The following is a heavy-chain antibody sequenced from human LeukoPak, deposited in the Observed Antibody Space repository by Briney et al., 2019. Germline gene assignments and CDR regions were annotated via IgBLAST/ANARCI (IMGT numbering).Heavy chain of an antibody. V-gene: IGHV3-21*04. CDR1: AFSLNTYN. Sequence: AGSLRLSCAASAFSLNTYNMNWVRQAPGKGPECVSSISYTGTYIYYADSVKGRFTISRDNAQNSLYLQINSLRAEDTAIYYCVRDRGTYRPIDYWGQGTLVTVSS. CDR3: VRDRGTYRPIDY. CDR2: ISYTGTYI. J-gene: IGHJ4*02. D-gene: IGHD1-26*01.